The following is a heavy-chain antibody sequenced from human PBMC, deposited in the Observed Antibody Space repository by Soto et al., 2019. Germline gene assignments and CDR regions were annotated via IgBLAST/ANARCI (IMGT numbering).Heavy chain of an antibody. D-gene: IGHD5-12*01. Sequence: ASVKVSCKASGGTFSSYAISWVRQAPGQGLEWMGGIIPIFGTANYAQKFQGRVTITADESTSTAYMELSSLRSEDTAVYYCARGRDGYNLFDPWGQGTLVTVSS. CDR2: IIPIFGTA. V-gene: IGHV1-69*13. CDR3: ARGRDGYNLFDP. J-gene: IGHJ5*02. CDR1: GGTFSSYA.